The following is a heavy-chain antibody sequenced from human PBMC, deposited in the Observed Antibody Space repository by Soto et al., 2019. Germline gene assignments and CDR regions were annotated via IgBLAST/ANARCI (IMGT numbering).Heavy chain of an antibody. CDR3: ARDYDSSGYPRYYFDY. J-gene: IGHJ4*02. Sequence: GGSLRLSCAASGFTFSSYSMNWVRQAPGKGLEWVSSSSSSSSYIYYADSVKGRFTISRDNAKNSLYLQMNSLRAEDTAVYYCARDYDSSGYPRYYFDYWGQGTLVTVSS. CDR1: GFTFSSYS. CDR2: SSSSSSYI. V-gene: IGHV3-21*01. D-gene: IGHD3-22*01.